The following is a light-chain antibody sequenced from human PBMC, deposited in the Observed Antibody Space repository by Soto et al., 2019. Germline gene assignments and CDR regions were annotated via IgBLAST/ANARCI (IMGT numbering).Light chain of an antibody. J-gene: IGLJ1*01. CDR3: FSHRSGDSHV. V-gene: IGLV2-14*01. Sequence: QSVLTQPASVSGSPGQSITISCTGTSSDIGAYNYVSWYQQYPGEAPKLMIYGVTNRPSGVSNRFSGSKTGNTASLTISGLQAEDEADYYCFSHRSGDSHVFGTGTKVTVL. CDR2: GVT. CDR1: SSDIGAYNY.